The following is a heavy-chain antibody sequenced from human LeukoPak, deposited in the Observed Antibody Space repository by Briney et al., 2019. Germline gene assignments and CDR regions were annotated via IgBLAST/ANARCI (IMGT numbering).Heavy chain of an antibody. J-gene: IGHJ6*02. V-gene: IGHV3-23*01. CDR1: GLPFTSYA. D-gene: IGHD3-10*02. Sequence: GSLRPSFVAPGLPFTSYAMSWVRQAPGKGLEWVSSISGNGDRTYYADSVKGRFTISRDNSKNTLYVQMNSLRAEDTAVYYCAKDLFGDASGTYFYYAMDVWGQGTTVTVSS. CDR3: AKDLFGDASGTYFYYAMDV. CDR2: ISGNGDRT.